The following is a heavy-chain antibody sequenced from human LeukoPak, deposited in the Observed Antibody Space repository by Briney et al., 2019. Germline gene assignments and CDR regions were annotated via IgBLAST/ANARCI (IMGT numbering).Heavy chain of an antibody. V-gene: IGHV3-9*01. CDR3: AKDICGGDCSALSY. CDR1: GFTFDDYA. D-gene: IGHD2-21*02. J-gene: IGHJ4*02. CDR2: ISWNSDSI. Sequence: GRSLRLSCAASGFTFDDYAMHWVRQAPGKGLEWVSGISWNSDSIAYADSVKGRFTTSRDNAKNSLYLQMNSLRAEDTALYYCAKDICGGDCSALSYWGQGTLVTVSS.